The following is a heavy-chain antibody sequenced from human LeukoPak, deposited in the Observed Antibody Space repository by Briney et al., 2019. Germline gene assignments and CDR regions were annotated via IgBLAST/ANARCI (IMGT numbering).Heavy chain of an antibody. CDR3: AHIIVVVVAATGWFDP. V-gene: IGHV2-5*02. Sequence: SGPTLVKPTQTLTLTYTFSGFSLSTSGVGVGWIRQPPGKALEWLALIYWDDDKRYSPSLKSRLTITKDTSKNQVVLTMTNMDPVDTATYYCAHIIVVVVAATGWFDPWGQGTLVTVSS. CDR1: GFSLSTSGVG. D-gene: IGHD2-15*01. CDR2: IYWDDDK. J-gene: IGHJ5*02.